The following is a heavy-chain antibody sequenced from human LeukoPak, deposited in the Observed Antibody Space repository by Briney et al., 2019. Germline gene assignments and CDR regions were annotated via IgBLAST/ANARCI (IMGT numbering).Heavy chain of an antibody. CDR3: AREVPPDGSGSPGGTIAEPYFDY. J-gene: IGHJ4*02. V-gene: IGHV1-69*01. CDR2: IIPIFGTA. CDR1: GGTFSSYA. D-gene: IGHD3-10*01. Sequence: SVKVSCKASGGTFSSYAISWVRQAPGQGLERMGGIIPIFGTANYAQKFQGGVTITADESTSTAYMELSSLRSEDTAVYYGAREVPPDGSGSPGGTIAEPYFDYWGQGTLVTVSS.